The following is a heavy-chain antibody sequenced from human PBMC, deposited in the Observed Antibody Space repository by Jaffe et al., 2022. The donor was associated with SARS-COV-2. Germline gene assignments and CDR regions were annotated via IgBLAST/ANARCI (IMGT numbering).Heavy chain of an antibody. J-gene: IGHJ1*01. CDR3: TREMYSSGWYSPFQH. Sequence: EVQLVESGGGLVQPGRSLRLSCTASGFTFGDYAMSWVRQAPGKGLEWVGFIRSKAYGGTTEYAASVKGRFTISRDDSKSIAYLQMNSLKTEDTAVYYCTREMYSSGWYSPFQHWGQGTLVTVSS. V-gene: IGHV3-49*04. D-gene: IGHD6-19*01. CDR2: IRSKAYGGTT. CDR1: GFTFGDYA.